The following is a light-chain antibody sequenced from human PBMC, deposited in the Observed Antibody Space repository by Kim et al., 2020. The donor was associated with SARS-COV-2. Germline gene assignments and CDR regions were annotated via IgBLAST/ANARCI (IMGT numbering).Light chain of an antibody. V-gene: IGLV3-19*01. J-gene: IGLJ2*01. Sequence: VALGQTVRITCQGDSLRRYYATWYQQKPGQAPVLVIYGKNNRPSGIPDRFSGSSSGNTASLTIAGAQAEDEADYYCNSRDSSDFVIFGGGTKLTVL. CDR1: SLRRYY. CDR2: GKN. CDR3: NSRDSSDFVI.